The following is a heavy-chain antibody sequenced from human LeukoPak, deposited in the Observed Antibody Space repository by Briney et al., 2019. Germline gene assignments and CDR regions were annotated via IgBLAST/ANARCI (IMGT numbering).Heavy chain of an antibody. Sequence: SETLSLTCTVSGGSISSYYWSWIRQPPGKGLEWIGYIYYSGSTNYNPSLKSRVTISVDTSKDQFSLKLSSVTAADTAVYYCARTKYSSSSHFDYWGQGTLVTASS. CDR3: ARTKYSSSSHFDY. CDR2: IYYSGST. V-gene: IGHV4-59*01. D-gene: IGHD6-6*01. J-gene: IGHJ4*02. CDR1: GGSISSYY.